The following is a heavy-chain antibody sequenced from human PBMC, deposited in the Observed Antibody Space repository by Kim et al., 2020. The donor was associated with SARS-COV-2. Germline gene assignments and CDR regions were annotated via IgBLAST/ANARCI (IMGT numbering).Heavy chain of an antibody. Sequence: GGSLRLSCAASGFTFSSCAIHWVRQAPGKGLEWVAVISYDGSNKNYADSVKGRFTISRDNSKNTLYLQMNSLRAEDTALYYCARDRWSRVTGVTYSYY. CDR3: ARDRWSRVTGVTYSYY. CDR2: ISYDGSNK. D-gene: IGHD3-10*01. CDR1: GFTFSSCA. V-gene: IGHV3-30-3*01. J-gene: IGHJ6*01.